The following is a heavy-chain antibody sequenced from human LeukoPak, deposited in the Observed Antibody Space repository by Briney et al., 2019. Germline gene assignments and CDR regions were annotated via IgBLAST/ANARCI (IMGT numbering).Heavy chain of an antibody. J-gene: IGHJ4*02. V-gene: IGHV3-33*01. CDR2: IWSDGSNK. Sequence: PGGSLRLSCAASGFTFSSYGMHWVRQAPGKGLEWVAVIWSDGSNKYYADSVKGRFTISRDNSKNTLYLQMNSLRADDTAVYYCARDRNAPAKYYFDYWGQGTLVTVSS. CDR1: GFTFSSYG. CDR3: ARDRNAPAKYYFDY. D-gene: IGHD2-15*01.